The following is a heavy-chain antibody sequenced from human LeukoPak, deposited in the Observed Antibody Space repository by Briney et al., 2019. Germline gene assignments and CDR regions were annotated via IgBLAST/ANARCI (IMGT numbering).Heavy chain of an antibody. D-gene: IGHD4-17*01. CDR1: GGSISRSSYY. Sequence: SETLSLTCTVSGGSISRSSYYWGWIRQPPGKGLEWIGSIYYRGSTYYNPSLQSRVTVSVDTSKNQFSLKLSSVTAADTAVYYCASSLHDYGDYVGYYYYYMDVWGKGTTVTISS. CDR3: ASSLHDYGDYVGYYYYYMDV. J-gene: IGHJ6*03. CDR2: IYYRGST. V-gene: IGHV4-39*07.